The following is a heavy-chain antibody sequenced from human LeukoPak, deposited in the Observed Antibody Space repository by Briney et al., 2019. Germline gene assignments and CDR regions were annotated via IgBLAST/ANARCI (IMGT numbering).Heavy chain of an antibody. CDR3: ARAGDSSGYYYGYYYYGMDV. Sequence: KPSETLSLTCTVSGGSISNYYWSWFRQPPGKRLEWIGHIYYDRSTNYNPSFKSRVAISVDTSKNHFSLKLSSVTAADTAVYYCARAGDSSGYYYGYYYYGMDVWGQGTTVTVSS. CDR2: IYYDRST. CDR1: GGSISNYY. V-gene: IGHV4-59*01. D-gene: IGHD3-22*01. J-gene: IGHJ6*02.